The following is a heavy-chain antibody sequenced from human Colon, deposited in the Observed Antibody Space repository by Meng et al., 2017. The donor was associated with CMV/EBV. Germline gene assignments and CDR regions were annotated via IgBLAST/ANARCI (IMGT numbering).Heavy chain of an antibody. J-gene: IGHJ4*02. D-gene: IGHD3-3*01. CDR1: GGSISSSSPY. Sequence: SETLSLTCSVSGGSISSSSPYWVWIRQPPGKGLEWIGSIYYSGNTFYNPSLESRVTMSVDTSTNQFSLKLTSVTAADTAVYYCAREGGSGFLEWLSTFDSWGQGTLVTVSS. V-gene: IGHV4-39*07. CDR3: AREGGSGFLEWLSTFDS. CDR2: IYYSGNT.